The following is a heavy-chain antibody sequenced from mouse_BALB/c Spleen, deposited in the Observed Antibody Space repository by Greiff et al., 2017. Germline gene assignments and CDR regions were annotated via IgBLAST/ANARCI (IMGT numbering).Heavy chain of an antibody. D-gene: IGHD1-1*01. V-gene: IGHV1-14*01. Sequence: EVQLQESGPELVKPGASVKMSCKASGYTFTSYVMHWVKQKPGQGLEWIGYINPYNDGTKYNEKFKGKATLTSDKSSSTAYMELSSLTSEDSAVYYCARGGYYYGSSHYAMDYWGQGTSVTVSS. CDR2: INPYNDGT. CDR1: GYTFTSYV. CDR3: ARGGYYYGSSHYAMDY. J-gene: IGHJ4*01.